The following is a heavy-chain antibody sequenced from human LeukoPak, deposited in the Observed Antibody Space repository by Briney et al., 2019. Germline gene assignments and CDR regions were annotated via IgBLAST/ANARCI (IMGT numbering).Heavy chain of an antibody. D-gene: IGHD6-19*01. CDR1: GGSISSSSYY. J-gene: IGHJ5*02. Sequence: PSETLSLTCTVSGGSISSSSYYWGWIRQPPGKGLEWIVSIYYSGSTYYNPSLKSRVTISVDTSKNQFSLKLSSVTAADTAVYYCARDGGIAVAEYNWFDPWGQGTLVTVSS. V-gene: IGHV4-39*07. CDR2: IYYSGST. CDR3: ARDGGIAVAEYNWFDP.